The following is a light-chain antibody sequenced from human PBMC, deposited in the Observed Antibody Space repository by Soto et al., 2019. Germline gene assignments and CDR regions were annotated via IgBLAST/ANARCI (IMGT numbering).Light chain of an antibody. J-gene: IGLJ2*01. CDR1: SSDVGGYDY. CDR2: DVS. Sequence: QSALTQPRSLSGSPGQSVTISCTGTSSDVGGYDYVSWYQQHPGKVPKLMIFDVSKRPSGVPDRFSGSKSGNTASLTNSGLQAEDEADYHCCSYAGSYILIFGGGTKLTVL. CDR3: CSYAGSYILI. V-gene: IGLV2-11*01.